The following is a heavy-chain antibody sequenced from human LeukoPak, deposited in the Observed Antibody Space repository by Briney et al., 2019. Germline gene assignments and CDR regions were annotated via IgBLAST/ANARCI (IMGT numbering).Heavy chain of an antibody. CDR2: INPSGGRT. J-gene: IGHJ4*02. CDR3: ATLGGQQLAYYFDY. V-gene: IGHV1-46*01. CDR1: GYTFTSYG. D-gene: IGHD6-13*01. Sequence: ASVKVSCKASGYTFTSYGISWVRQAPGQGLEWMGIINPSGGRTSYAQKFQGRVTMTRDTSTSTVYMELSSLRSEDTAVYYCATLGGQQLAYYFDYWGQGTLVTVSS.